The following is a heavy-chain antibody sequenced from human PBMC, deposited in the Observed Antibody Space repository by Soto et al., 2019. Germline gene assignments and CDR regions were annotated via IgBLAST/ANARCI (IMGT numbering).Heavy chain of an antibody. Sequence: AGGSLRLSGAASGFTFSSYSISWVRQAPGKGLEWVSAISGSGVSTYYADSVKGRFTISRDNSKDTLYLQMNSLRAEDTAVYYCAKDRSHGYWGHNAAFDIGGHEPMVTVS. V-gene: IGHV3-23*01. D-gene: IGHD7-27*01. CDR3: AKDRSHGYWGHNAAFDI. CDR1: GFTFSSYS. J-gene: IGHJ3*02. CDR2: ISGSGVST.